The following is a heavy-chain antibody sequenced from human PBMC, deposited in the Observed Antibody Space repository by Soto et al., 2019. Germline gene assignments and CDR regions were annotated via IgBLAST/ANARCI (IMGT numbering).Heavy chain of an antibody. Sequence: SETLSLTCFVSGYTITAGGYYLSWIRHHPGKGLEWIGSFYSSGSIIYNPSLRSRVSISGDTSSNQFSMSLTSVTAAETARYYCARMYSSVSGWFHPWGQGTLVTVSS. CDR2: FYSSGSI. CDR1: GYTITAGGYY. D-gene: IGHD3-22*01. CDR3: ARMYSSVSGWFHP. J-gene: IGHJ5*02. V-gene: IGHV4-31*03.